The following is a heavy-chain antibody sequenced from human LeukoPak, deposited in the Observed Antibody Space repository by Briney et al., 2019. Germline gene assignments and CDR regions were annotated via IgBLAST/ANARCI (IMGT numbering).Heavy chain of an antibody. Sequence: PSETLSLTCTVSGYSISSGYYWGWIRQPPGQGLEWIGSIYHSGSTYYNPSFQSRVTMSVDTSKNQFSLKVNSVTAADTAVYYCARDQGSSSALNWFDPWGQGTLVTVSS. CDR2: IYHSGST. D-gene: IGHD6-13*01. V-gene: IGHV4-38-2*02. CDR1: GYSISSGYY. J-gene: IGHJ5*02. CDR3: ARDQGSSSALNWFDP.